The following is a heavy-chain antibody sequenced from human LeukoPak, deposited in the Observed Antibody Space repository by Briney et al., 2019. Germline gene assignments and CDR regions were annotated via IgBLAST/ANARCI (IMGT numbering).Heavy chain of an antibody. CDR2: IYYSGST. D-gene: IGHD3-3*01. CDR1: NGSINRNY. V-gene: IGHV4-59*08. J-gene: IGHJ4*02. CDR3: ARVTLYFDFSTGNHYYFDS. Sequence: PSETLSLTCTVSNGSINRNYWTWIRQPPGKGLEWIGFIYYSGSTNFNPSLKSRVTMSVDTSKNQFSLRLSSVTAADTAVYYCARVTLYFDFSTGNHYYFDSWGQGTLVIVSS.